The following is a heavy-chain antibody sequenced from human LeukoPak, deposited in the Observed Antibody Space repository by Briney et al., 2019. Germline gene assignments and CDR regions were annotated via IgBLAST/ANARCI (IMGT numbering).Heavy chain of an antibody. CDR3: ATTPLALTGETFDY. CDR1: GYSFTTNW. V-gene: IGHV5-51*01. D-gene: IGHD3-3*02. CDR2: IYPGGSDT. J-gene: IGHJ4*02. Sequence: GESLQISCKGSGYSFTTNWIVWVRPMPGKGLEWMGVIYPGGSDTRYTPSFQGQVTISADKSVSTAYLQWSSLKASDTAMYYCATTPLALTGETFDYWGQGTLVTVSS.